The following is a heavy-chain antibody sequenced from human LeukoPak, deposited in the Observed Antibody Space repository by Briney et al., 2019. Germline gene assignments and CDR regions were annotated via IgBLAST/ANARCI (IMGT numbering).Heavy chain of an antibody. CDR2: INHSGST. V-gene: IGHV4-34*01. CDR3: AIAAPQPYWFDP. CDR1: GGSFSGYY. J-gene: IGHJ5*02. Sequence: SETLSLTCAVYGGSFSGYYWSWIRQPPGKGLEWIGEINHSGSTNYNPSLKSRVTISVDTSKNQFSLKLSSVTAADTAVYYCAIAAPQPYWFDPWGQGTLVTVSS.